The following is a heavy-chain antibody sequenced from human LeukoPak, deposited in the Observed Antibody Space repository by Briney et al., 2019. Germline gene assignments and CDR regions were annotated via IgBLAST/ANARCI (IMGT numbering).Heavy chain of an antibody. CDR3: ARAYYYGSGSHESYFDY. Sequence: PSETLSFTCTVSGGSIKPYYWNWIRQSPGKGLQWIGYIYHTGPTNYNPSLKSRVTISVDTSKNQFSLKLSSVTAADTAVYYCARAYYYGSGSHESYFDYWGQGTLVTVSS. V-gene: IGHV4-59*12. J-gene: IGHJ4*02. CDR1: GGSIKPYY. CDR2: IYHTGPT. D-gene: IGHD3-10*01.